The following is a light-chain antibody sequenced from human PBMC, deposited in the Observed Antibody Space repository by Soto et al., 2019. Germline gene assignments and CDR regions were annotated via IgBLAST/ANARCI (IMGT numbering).Light chain of an antibody. CDR1: QSVRSY. CDR2: GAS. Sequence: EAVMTQSPATLSVSPGERATLSCRASQSVRSYVAWYQQKPGQAPRLLMYGASTRATGVPTRFSGSGSGTDFTLTISRLEPEDFAVYYCQQYGNSGRTFGQGTKVDIK. CDR3: QQYGNSGRT. V-gene: IGKV3-15*01. J-gene: IGKJ1*01.